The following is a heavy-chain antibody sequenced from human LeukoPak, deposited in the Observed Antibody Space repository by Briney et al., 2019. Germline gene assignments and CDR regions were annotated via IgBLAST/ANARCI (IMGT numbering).Heavy chain of an antibody. CDR2: IYHSGST. V-gene: IGHV4-30-2*01. Sequence: SQTLSLTCAVSGGFISSGGYSWSWIRQPPGKGLEWIGYIYHSGSTYYNPSLKSRVTISVDRSKNQFSLKLSSVTAADTAVYYCASEVPAPYNWFDPWGQGTLVTVSS. CDR3: ASEVPAPYNWFDP. D-gene: IGHD2-2*01. CDR1: GGFISSGGYS. J-gene: IGHJ5*02.